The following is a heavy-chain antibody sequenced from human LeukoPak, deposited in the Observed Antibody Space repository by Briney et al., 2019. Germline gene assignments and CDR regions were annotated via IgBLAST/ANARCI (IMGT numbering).Heavy chain of an antibody. CDR2: IYPGDSDT. V-gene: IGHV5-51*01. D-gene: IGHD6-13*01. CDR3: GRMRSRQQRAIYYFYGMDV. CDR1: GFSFIGYW. Sequence: HGEPLKISCKASGFSFIGYWIGWVRQMPGKGLEWMGIIYPGDSDTRYSPPFQGQVTISADKSINTAYLQWSSLKASDNAMYYCGRMRSRQQRAIYYFYGMDVWGQGTTVTVSS. J-gene: IGHJ6*02.